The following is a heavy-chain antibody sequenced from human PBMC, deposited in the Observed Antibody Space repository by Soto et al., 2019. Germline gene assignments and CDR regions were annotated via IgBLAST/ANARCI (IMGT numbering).Heavy chain of an antibody. Sequence: GASVKVSCKASGYTFTSYGISWVLQAPGQGLEWMGWISAYNGNTNYAQKLQGRVTMTTDTSTSTAYMGLRSLRSDDTAVYYCARSGIYYDFWSGRNWFDPWGQGTLVTVSS. V-gene: IGHV1-18*01. J-gene: IGHJ5*02. CDR3: ARSGIYYDFWSGRNWFDP. D-gene: IGHD3-3*01. CDR1: GYTFTSYG. CDR2: ISAYNGNT.